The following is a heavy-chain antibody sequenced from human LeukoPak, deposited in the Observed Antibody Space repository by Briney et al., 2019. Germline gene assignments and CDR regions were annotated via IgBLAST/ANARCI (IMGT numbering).Heavy chain of an antibody. CDR1: GYTFTSYG. CDR3: ARDLTY. J-gene: IGHJ4*02. CDR2: ISAYNGNT. V-gene: IGHV1-18*01. Sequence: AASVKVSCKASGYTFTSYGIIWVRQAPGQGLEWMGWISAYNGNTDYSQNLQGRVTMTTDTSTNTAYMELRSLRSDDTAVYYCARDLTYWGQGTLGTVSS.